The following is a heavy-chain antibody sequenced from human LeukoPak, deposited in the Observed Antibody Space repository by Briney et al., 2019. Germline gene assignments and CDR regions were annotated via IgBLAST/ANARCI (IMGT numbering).Heavy chain of an antibody. CDR1: GGSFSGYY. J-gene: IGHJ4*02. D-gene: IGHD1-26*01. Sequence: SETPSLTCAVYGGSFSGYYWSWIRQPPGKGLEWIGEINHSGSTNYNPSLKSRVTISVDTSKNQFSLKLSSVTAADTAVYYCARGSWGATTYYFDYWGQGTLVTVSS. CDR3: ARGSWGATTYYFDY. V-gene: IGHV4-34*01. CDR2: INHSGST.